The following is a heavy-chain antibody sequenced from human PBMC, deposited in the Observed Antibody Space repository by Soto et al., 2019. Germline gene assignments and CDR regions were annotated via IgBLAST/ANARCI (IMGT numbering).Heavy chain of an antibody. V-gene: IGHV1-2*02. CDR2: INPNSGGT. CDR3: ARDDILTGHRYGMDV. Sequence: ASVKVSCKASGYTFTGYYMHWVRQAPGQGLEWMGWINPNSGGTNYAQKFQGRVTMTRDTSISTAYMELSRLRSDDTAVYYCARDDILTGHRYGMDVWGQGTTVTVSS. CDR1: GYTFTGYY. D-gene: IGHD3-9*01. J-gene: IGHJ6*02.